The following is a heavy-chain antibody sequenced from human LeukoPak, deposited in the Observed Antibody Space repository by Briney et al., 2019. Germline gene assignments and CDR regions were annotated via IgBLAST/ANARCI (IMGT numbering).Heavy chain of an antibody. Sequence: GSLRLSCAASGFTFSSYAMSWVRPAPGKGLELVSAISGSGGSTYYADSVKGRFTISRDNSKNTLYLQMNSLRAEDTAVYYCAKPPCSGGSCYSSPWGQGTLVTVSS. D-gene: IGHD2-15*01. V-gene: IGHV3-23*01. CDR3: AKPPCSGGSCYSSP. J-gene: IGHJ5*02. CDR1: GFTFSSYA. CDR2: ISGSGGST.